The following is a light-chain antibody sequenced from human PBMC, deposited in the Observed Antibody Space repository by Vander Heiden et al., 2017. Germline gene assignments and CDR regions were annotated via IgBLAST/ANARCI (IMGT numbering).Light chain of an antibody. Sequence: EIVLTQPPGTLSLSPGERPTLSCRASQSVSSSFLAWYQQKPGQAPRLLIYAASSRATGIPDRFSGSGSGPDFTLTISRLQPEDFAVYYCQQSGSSFLTTFGQGTRLEIK. J-gene: IGKJ5*01. CDR1: QSVSSSF. CDR3: QQSGSSFLTT. V-gene: IGKV3-20*01. CDR2: AAS.